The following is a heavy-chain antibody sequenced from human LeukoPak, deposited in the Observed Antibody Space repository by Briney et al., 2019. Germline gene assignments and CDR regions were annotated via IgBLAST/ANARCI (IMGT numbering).Heavy chain of an antibody. J-gene: IGHJ4*02. CDR1: GYSLNRFG. V-gene: IGHV1-18*01. D-gene: IGHD6-13*01. CDR3: ARDTPQHLKRFDY. Sequence: ASVKVSCKASGYSLNRFGISWVRQAPGQGLEWLGWINTYNGNTKFGENFQGRVTLTTDTSSSTVYMELTSLRSDDTAVYFCARDTPQHLKRFDYWGQGTLVTVSS. CDR2: INTYNGNT.